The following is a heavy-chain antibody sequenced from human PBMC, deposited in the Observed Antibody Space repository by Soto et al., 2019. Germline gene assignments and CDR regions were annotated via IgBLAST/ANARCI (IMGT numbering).Heavy chain of an antibody. CDR1: GLTVSKTY. CDR3: ARLTVLGDIDSDY. Sequence: EVQLVESGGGLIQPGGSLRLSCAAFGLTVSKTYMNWVRQAQGKGLEWVSVIYNDGRTLYADSVKGRFTISRDNSKNTVYLHMNSLRGEDTAVYYCARLTVLGDIDSDYWGQGTLVTVSS. D-gene: IGHD3-16*01. V-gene: IGHV3-53*01. J-gene: IGHJ4*02. CDR2: IYNDGRT.